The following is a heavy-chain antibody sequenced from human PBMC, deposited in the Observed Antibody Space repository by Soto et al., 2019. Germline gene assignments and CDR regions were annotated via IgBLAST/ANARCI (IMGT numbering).Heavy chain of an antibody. Sequence: QVQLQESGPGLVKPSETLSLNCTVSGGSISSYYWSWIRQPPGKGLEWIGYIYYSGSTNYNPSLKSRVTISIDTSKNQFSLKLSSVTAADTAVYYCARMFYVGLYYYGMDVWGQGTTVTVSS. CDR3: ARMFYVGLYYYGMDV. CDR2: IYYSGST. V-gene: IGHV4-59*08. J-gene: IGHJ6*02. D-gene: IGHD3-10*02. CDR1: GGSISSYY.